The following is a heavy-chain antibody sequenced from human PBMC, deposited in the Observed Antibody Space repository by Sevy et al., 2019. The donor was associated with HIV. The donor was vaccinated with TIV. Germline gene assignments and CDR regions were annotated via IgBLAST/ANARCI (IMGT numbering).Heavy chain of an antibody. Sequence: ASVKVSCKASGYTFTSYGISWVRQAPGQGLEWMGWISAYNGNTNYAQKLQGRVTMTTDTSTSTAYMELRSLRSDDTAVYYWARDVSNGLINMVRGVNEGTDFWGQGTLVTVSS. CDR2: ISAYNGNT. J-gene: IGHJ4*02. CDR3: ARDVSNGLINMVRGVNEGTDF. D-gene: IGHD3-10*01. V-gene: IGHV1-18*01. CDR1: GYTFTSYG.